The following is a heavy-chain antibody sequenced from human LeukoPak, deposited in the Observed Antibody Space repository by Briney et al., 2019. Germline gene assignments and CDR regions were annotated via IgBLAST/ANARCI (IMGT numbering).Heavy chain of an antibody. CDR2: INPNSGGT. J-gene: IGHJ4*01. D-gene: IGHD2-15*01. CDR1: GYTFTGYY. CDR3: SRDSGYCSGGSCWYFDF. Sequence: ASVKVSCKASGYTFTGYYIHWVRQAPGQGLEWMGWINPNSGGTNYAQKFQGRVTMTRDTSMSTAYMELSGLRSDDTAVYYCSRDSGYCSGGSCWYFDFWGHGTLVTVSA. V-gene: IGHV1-2*02.